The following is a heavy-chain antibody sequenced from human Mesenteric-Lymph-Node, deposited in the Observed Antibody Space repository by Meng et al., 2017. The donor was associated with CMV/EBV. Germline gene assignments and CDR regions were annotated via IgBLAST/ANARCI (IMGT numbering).Heavy chain of an antibody. Sequence: GGSLRLSCAASGFTFSSYAMSWVRQAPGKGLEWVSVIHSGGSGTYYADSVKGRFTISRDNSKNTLYLQLNSLRAEDTAVYYCAWGSSSYYYFDYWGQGTLVTVSS. CDR2: IHSGGSGT. CDR3: AWGSSSYYYFDY. CDR1: GFTFSSYA. D-gene: IGHD6-13*01. J-gene: IGHJ4*02. V-gene: IGHV3-23*03.